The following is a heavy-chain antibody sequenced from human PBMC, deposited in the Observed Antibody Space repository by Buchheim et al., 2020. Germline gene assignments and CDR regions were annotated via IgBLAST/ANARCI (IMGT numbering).Heavy chain of an antibody. CDR2: ISGSGAGT. Sequence: EVQLLESGGGLVQPGGSLRLSCAASGFTFSSYAMNWVRQAPGKGLEWVSTISGSGAGTYYADSVKGRFTISRDKSQNTLYLQMNSLRAEDTAVYYCAKDHCSTTSCYTYFDYWGQGTL. V-gene: IGHV3-23*01. CDR3: AKDHCSTTSCYTYFDY. J-gene: IGHJ4*02. CDR1: GFTFSSYA. D-gene: IGHD2-2*02.